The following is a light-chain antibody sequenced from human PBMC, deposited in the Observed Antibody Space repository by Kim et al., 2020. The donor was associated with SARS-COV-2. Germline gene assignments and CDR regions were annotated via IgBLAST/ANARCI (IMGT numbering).Light chain of an antibody. CDR3: QQQSDPGT. J-gene: IGKJ5*01. Sequence: EIVLTQSPATLSLSPGERATLSCRASQSVSSYLACYQQQPDQAPRLLICDASNSATSIPARCSGSGSGADFTPTISSLKPEDFVVYYWQQQSDPGTFGQGTQLEIK. V-gene: IGKV3-11*01. CDR1: QSVSSY. CDR2: DAS.